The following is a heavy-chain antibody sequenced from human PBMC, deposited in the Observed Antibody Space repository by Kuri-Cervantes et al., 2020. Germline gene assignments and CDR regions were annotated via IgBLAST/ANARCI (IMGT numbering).Heavy chain of an antibody. Sequence: ASVKVSCKASGYTFTGYCMHWVRQAPGQGLEWMGWINPNSGGTNYAQKFQGRVTMTRDTSISTAYMELSGLRSDDTAVYYCAREQNTAYYGFPFDPWGQGTLVTVSS. CDR3: AREQNTAYYGFPFDP. D-gene: IGHD3-10*01. J-gene: IGHJ5*02. CDR2: INPNSGGT. V-gene: IGHV1-2*02. CDR1: GYTFTGYC.